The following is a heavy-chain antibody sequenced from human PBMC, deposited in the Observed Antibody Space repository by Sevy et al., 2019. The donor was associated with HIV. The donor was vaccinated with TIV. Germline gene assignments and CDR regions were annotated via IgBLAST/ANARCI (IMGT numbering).Heavy chain of an antibody. V-gene: IGHV3-30*06. CDR3: ARVFSSYYFDY. Sequence: GGSLRLSCAASGFTFGSYGMHWVRQAPGKGLEWVAYISYDRSDKNYADSVKGRFTISRDNSKNTVFLQLNSLRPEDTAVYYCARVFSSYYFDYWGQGTLVTVS. J-gene: IGHJ4*02. CDR1: GFTFGSYG. CDR2: ISYDRSDK.